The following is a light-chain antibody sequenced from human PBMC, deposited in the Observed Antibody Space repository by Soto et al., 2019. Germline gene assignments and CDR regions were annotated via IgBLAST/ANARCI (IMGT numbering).Light chain of an antibody. CDR3: QQYSSYSYT. CDR2: DAS. Sequence: DIQMTQSPSTLSASVGDRVTITCRASQSISSWLAWYQQKPGKAPKLLIYDASSLESGGPSRFSGSGSGTEFTLTISSLQPDDFATYYCQQYSSYSYTFGQGTKLEIK. J-gene: IGKJ2*01. CDR1: QSISSW. V-gene: IGKV1-5*01.